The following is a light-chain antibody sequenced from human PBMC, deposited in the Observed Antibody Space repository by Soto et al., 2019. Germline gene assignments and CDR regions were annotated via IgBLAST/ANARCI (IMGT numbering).Light chain of an antibody. V-gene: IGKV3-20*01. CDR3: QHYRISPPRT. CDR1: QSVSSSY. CDR2: GAS. Sequence: PCPDTLYISAGAGSTNKRRAIQSVSSSYLAWYQQKPGQAPRLLIYGASSRATGIPDRFSGSGSGTDFTLSISRLEIEDFPVYCCQHYRISPPRTFRQGTKVDIK. J-gene: IGKJ1*01.